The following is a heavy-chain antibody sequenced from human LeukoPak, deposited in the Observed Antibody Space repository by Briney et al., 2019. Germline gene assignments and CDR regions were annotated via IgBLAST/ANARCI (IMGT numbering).Heavy chain of an antibody. V-gene: IGHV3-74*01. J-gene: IGHJ4*02. CDR3: XXXXXXXXXXXXXPTAVYYFDY. D-gene: IGHD4-17*01. CDR1: GFTFSNYW. Sequence: SXAAXGFTFSNYWMHWVRHAPGKGLVWVSRINSDGINTNYADSVKGRFTISRDKAKNTVYVQMNSLRAEDTAVYYXXXXXXXXXXXXXXPTAVYYFDYWGQGTLVTVSS. CDR2: INSDGINT.